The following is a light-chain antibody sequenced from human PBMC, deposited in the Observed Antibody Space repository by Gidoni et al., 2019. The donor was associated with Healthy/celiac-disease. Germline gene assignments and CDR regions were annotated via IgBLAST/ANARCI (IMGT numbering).Light chain of an antibody. J-gene: IGKJ4*01. V-gene: IGKV2-28*01. CDR2: LGS. Sequence: DIVMTQSPLSLPVTPGEPASISCRSSQSLLHSNGYNYLDWYLQKPEQSPQLLIYLGSNQASGVPDRFSGSGSSTDFTLKISRVEEENVGVYYCMQALQTPLTFGGGTKVEIK. CDR3: MQALQTPLT. CDR1: QSLLHSNGYNY.